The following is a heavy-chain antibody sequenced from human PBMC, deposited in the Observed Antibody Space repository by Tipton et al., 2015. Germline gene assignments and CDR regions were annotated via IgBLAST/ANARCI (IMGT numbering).Heavy chain of an antibody. CDR3: ARDWPYYYYFGVDV. J-gene: IGHJ6*02. V-gene: IGHV4-30-4*08. CDR1: GVSNSSGANY. CDR2: IYDSGRT. Sequence: TLSLTCTVSGVSNSSGANYWNWIRQLPGKGLEWVGHIYDSGRTYYNPSLKSRTTISVDTSKNQFSLKLTSVTAADTAVYYCARDWPYYYYFGVDVWGQGTTVTVSS.